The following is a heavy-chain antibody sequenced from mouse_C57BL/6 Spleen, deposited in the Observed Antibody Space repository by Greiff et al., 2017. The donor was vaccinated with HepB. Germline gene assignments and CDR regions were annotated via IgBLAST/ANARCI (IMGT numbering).Heavy chain of an antibody. V-gene: IGHV5-16*01. CDR3: ARDGHYYGRGYFDY. J-gene: IGHJ2*01. CDR1: GFTFSDYY. D-gene: IGHD1-1*01. CDR2: INYDGSST. Sequence: EVMLVESEGGLVQPGSSMKLSCTASGFTFSDYYMAWVRQVPEKGLEWVANINYDGSSTYYLDSLKSRFIISRDNAKNILYLQMSSLKSEDTATYYCARDGHYYGRGYFDYWGQGTTLTVSS.